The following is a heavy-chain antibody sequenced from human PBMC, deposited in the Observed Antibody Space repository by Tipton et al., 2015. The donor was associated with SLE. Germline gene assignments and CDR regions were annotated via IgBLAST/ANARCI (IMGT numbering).Heavy chain of an antibody. D-gene: IGHD3-22*01. J-gene: IGHJ1*01. CDR3: ASASSGYYFKP. CDR2: IYTSGST. CDR1: GGSFSGYY. V-gene: IGHV4-4*09. Sequence: TLSLTCTVYGGSFSGYYWSWIRQPAGKGLDWIGYIYTSGSTNYNPSLKSRVTISVDTSKNQFSLKLSSVTAADTAVYYCASASSGYYFKPWGQGTLVTVSA.